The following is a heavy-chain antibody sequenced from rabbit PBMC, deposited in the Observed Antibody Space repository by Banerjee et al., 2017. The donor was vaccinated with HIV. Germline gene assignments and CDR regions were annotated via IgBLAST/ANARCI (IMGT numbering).Heavy chain of an antibody. J-gene: IGHJ2*01. Sequence: QSLEESGGDLVKPGASLTLTCTASGFSFSSSYYMCWVRQAPGKGLEWIACIYAGSSGSTHYASWAKGRFTISKTSSTTVTLQMTRLTAADTATYFCARGNDYDNVGDWDGFDHWGQGTLVTVS. CDR2: IYAGSSGST. V-gene: IGHV1S40*01. CDR3: ARGNDYDNVGDWDGFDH. CDR1: GFSFSSSYY. D-gene: IGHD2-1*01.